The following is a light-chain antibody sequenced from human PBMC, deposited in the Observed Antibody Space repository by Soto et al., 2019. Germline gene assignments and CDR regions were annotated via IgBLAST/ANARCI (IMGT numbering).Light chain of an antibody. CDR2: EVS. J-gene: IGLJ1*01. V-gene: IGLV2-14*01. CDR1: SSDIGAYNY. CDR3: ISYTSSSTDV. Sequence: QSALTQPASVSGSPGQSITISCTGTSSDIGAYNYVSWYQQHPGKAPKLMMYEVSNRPSGVSNRFSGSKSGNAASLTISGLQAEDEADYYCISYTSSSTDVFGTGTKLTVL.